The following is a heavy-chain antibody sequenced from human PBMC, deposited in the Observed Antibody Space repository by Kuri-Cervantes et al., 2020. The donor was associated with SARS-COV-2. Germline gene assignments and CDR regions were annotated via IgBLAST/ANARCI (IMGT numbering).Heavy chain of an antibody. CDR3: ARDLRLGKSLDY. CDR1: GFIFSDYY. D-gene: IGHD7-27*01. Sequence: LSLTCTASGFIFSDYYMTWIRQAPGKGLEWVSNIGPSGTTKYYADSVKGRFTISRDNAKNSLYLQMSSLRAEDTAVYYCARDLRLGKSLDYWGQGTLVTVSS. CDR2: IGPSGTTK. V-gene: IGHV3-11*04. J-gene: IGHJ4*02.